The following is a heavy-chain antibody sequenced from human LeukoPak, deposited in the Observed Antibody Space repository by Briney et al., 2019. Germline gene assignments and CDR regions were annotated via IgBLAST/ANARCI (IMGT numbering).Heavy chain of an antibody. Sequence: PGGSLRLSCAASGFTFSSYAMHWVRQAPGKGLEWVAVISYDGSNKYYADSVKGRFTISRDNTKNTLYLQMNSLRAEDTAVYYCARVPGPLAAAGPFNWFDPWGQGTLVTVSS. V-gene: IGHV3-30-3*01. CDR2: ISYDGSNK. J-gene: IGHJ5*02. CDR1: GFTFSSYA. D-gene: IGHD6-13*01. CDR3: ARVPGPLAAAGPFNWFDP.